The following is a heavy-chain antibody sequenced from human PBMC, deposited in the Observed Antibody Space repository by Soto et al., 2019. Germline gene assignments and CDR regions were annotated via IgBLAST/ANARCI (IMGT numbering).Heavy chain of an antibody. CDR3: ARDLSPGSGLNFAFDY. V-gene: IGHV3-30-3*01. CDR2: ISYDGSNK. D-gene: IGHD3-22*01. CDR1: GFTFSSYA. J-gene: IGHJ4*02. Sequence: GGSLRLSCAASGFTFSSYAMHWVRQAPGKGLEWVAVISYDGSNKYYADSVKGRFTISRDNSKNTLYLQMNSLRAEDTAVYYCARDLSPGSGLNFAFDYWGQGTLVTVSS.